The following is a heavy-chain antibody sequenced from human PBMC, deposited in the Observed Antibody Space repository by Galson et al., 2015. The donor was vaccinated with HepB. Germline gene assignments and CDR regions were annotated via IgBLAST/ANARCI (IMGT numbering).Heavy chain of an antibody. V-gene: IGHV1-3*01. J-gene: IGHJ4*02. CDR3: ARAVIAVAGTSPENYYDSSGYYYGY. Sequence: SVKVSCKASGYTFTSYAMHWVRQAPGQRLEWMGWINAGNGNTKYSQKFQGRVTITGDTSASTAYMELSSLRSEDTAVYYCARAVIAVAGTSPENYYDSSGYYYGYWGQGTLVTVSS. D-gene: IGHD3-22*01. CDR2: INAGNGNT. CDR1: GYTFTSYA.